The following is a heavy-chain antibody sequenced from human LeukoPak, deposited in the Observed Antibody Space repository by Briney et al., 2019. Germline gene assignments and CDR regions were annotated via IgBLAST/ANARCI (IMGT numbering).Heavy chain of an antibody. Sequence: PSETLSLTCAIYGGSLSGYYWSWIRQPPGKGLEWIGEINQSGNTRYNPSLKSRVTILVDTSKNQFSLKVTSVTAADTAVYYCARRPDYGDSVRSPGAFDIWGQGTMVTVSS. CDR3: ARRPDYGDSVRSPGAFDI. J-gene: IGHJ3*02. D-gene: IGHD4-17*01. CDR2: INQSGNT. V-gene: IGHV4-34*01. CDR1: GGSLSGYY.